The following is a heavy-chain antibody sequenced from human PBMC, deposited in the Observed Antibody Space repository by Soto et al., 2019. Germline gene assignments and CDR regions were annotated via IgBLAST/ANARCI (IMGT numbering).Heavy chain of an antibody. D-gene: IGHD5-18*01. Sequence: QVQLVESGGGVVQPGRSLRLSCAASGFTFSSYGMHWVRQAPGKGPEWVAVIWYDGSNKYYADSVKGRFTISRDNSKNTLYLQMNSLRAEDTAVYYCARGSRGYSYGSIDYWGQGTLVTVSS. J-gene: IGHJ4*02. CDR3: ARGSRGYSYGSIDY. CDR2: IWYDGSNK. CDR1: GFTFSSYG. V-gene: IGHV3-33*01.